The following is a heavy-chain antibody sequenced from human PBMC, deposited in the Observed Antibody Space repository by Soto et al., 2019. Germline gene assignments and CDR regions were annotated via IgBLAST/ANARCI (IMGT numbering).Heavy chain of an antibody. CDR3: AKGGTDDYSPLDF. Sequence: GGSLRLSCAASGFTFSSYAMTCVRQAPGKGLEWVSVISGSGTNTYYAGSVKGRVTISRDNSNNTLWLQMDRLRAEDTAIYYCAKGGTDDYSPLDFCGQGTPVTVSS. J-gene: IGHJ4*02. CDR2: ISGSGTNT. V-gene: IGHV3-23*01. D-gene: IGHD3-16*01. CDR1: GFTFSSYA.